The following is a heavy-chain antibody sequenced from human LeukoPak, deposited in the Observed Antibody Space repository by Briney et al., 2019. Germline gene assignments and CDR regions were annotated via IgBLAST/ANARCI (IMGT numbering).Heavy chain of an antibody. D-gene: IGHD3-9*01. J-gene: IGHJ5*02. V-gene: IGHV4-4*07. CDR3: ARDTHPILTGGCLDP. Sequence: SETLSLTCTVSGGSISSYYWSWIRQPAGKGLEWIGRIYTSGSTNYNPSLKSRVTMSVDTSKNQFSLKLSSVTAADTAVYYCARDTHPILTGGCLDPWGQGTLVTVSS. CDR2: IYTSGST. CDR1: GGSISSYY.